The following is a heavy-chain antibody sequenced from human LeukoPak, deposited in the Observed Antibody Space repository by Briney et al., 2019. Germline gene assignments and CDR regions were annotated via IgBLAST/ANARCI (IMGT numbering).Heavy chain of an antibody. CDR3: SRQGSRSRYGDFDY. CDR2: IYHSGDT. D-gene: IGHD6-13*01. V-gene: IGHV4-38-2*01. Sequence: SETLSLTCAVSGYSISSGSYWGWVRQPPGKGLEWIGSIYHSGDTYYNPSLRSRLTISVDKFKNQFSLKLTSMTAADTAVYYCSRQGSRSRYGDFDYWGQGTLVTVSS. J-gene: IGHJ4*02. CDR1: GYSISSGSY.